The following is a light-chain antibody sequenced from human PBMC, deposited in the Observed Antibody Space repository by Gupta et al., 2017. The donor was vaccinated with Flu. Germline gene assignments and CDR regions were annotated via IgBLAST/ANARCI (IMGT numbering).Light chain of an antibody. CDR2: KAS. CDR3: QQYNSYRWT. Sequence: PSTLYESVGDRVTITCRASQSISSWVAWYQQKPGKAPKLLIYKASSLESGVPSRFSGSGSGTEFTLTISSLQPDDFATYYCQQYNSYRWTFGQGTKVEIK. J-gene: IGKJ1*01. V-gene: IGKV1-5*03. CDR1: QSISSW.